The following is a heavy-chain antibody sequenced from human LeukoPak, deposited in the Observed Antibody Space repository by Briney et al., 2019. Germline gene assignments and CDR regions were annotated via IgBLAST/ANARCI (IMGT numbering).Heavy chain of an antibody. J-gene: IGHJ4*02. Sequence: GGSLRLSCAASGFTFSSYAMSWVRQAPGKGLEWDSAISGSGGSTYYADSVKGRFTISRDNSKNTLYLQMNSLRAEDTAVYYCARDLQQLGHDYWGQGTLVTVSS. V-gene: IGHV3-23*01. CDR3: ARDLQQLGHDY. CDR1: GFTFSSYA. CDR2: ISGSGGST. D-gene: IGHD6-13*01.